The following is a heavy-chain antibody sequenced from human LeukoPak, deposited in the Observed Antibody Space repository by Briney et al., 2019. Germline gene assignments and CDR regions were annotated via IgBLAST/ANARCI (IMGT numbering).Heavy chain of an antibody. CDR2: IYYSGST. J-gene: IGHJ6*02. Sequence: SETLSLTCTVSRGSISTYYWNWIRQPPGKGLEWIGYIYYSGSTNYNPSLKSRVTISVDTSKNQFSLKLSSVTAADTAVYYCARDYSSSSYWHYGMDVWGQGTTVTVSS. CDR1: RGSISTYY. V-gene: IGHV4-59*01. D-gene: IGHD6-6*01. CDR3: ARDYSSSSYWHYGMDV.